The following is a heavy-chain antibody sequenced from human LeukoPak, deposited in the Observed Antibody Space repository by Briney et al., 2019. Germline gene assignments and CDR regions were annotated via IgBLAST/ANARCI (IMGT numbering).Heavy chain of an antibody. Sequence: GESLKISCKGSGYSFSSYWIGWVRQMPGKGLEWMGIIYPGDSDTRYSPSFQGQVTISADKSISTAYLQWSSLKASDTAMYYCARLGDDYYGSGSYGMDVWGQGTTVTVSS. V-gene: IGHV5-51*01. D-gene: IGHD3-10*01. CDR3: ARLGDDYYGSGSYGMDV. J-gene: IGHJ6*02. CDR2: IYPGDSDT. CDR1: GYSFSSYW.